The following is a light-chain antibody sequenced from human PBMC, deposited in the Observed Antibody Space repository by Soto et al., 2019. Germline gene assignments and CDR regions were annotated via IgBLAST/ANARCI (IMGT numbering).Light chain of an antibody. Sequence: QSVLTQPASVSGSPGQSITISCTGTSSDVGSYNLVSWYQQHPGKAPKLMICDVSERPSGVSNRFSGSKSGNTASLTISGLQAEDEADYYCCSYAAGNTLLFGGGTQLTVL. V-gene: IGLV2-23*01. J-gene: IGLJ2*01. CDR2: DVS. CDR1: SSDVGSYNL. CDR3: CSYAAGNTLL.